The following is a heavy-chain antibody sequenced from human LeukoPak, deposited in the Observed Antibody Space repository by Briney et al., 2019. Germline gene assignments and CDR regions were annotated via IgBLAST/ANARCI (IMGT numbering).Heavy chain of an antibody. D-gene: IGHD3-10*01. CDR3: ARETNQLLWFGELSLSGEYYNWFDP. J-gene: IGHJ5*02. CDR2: ISAYNGNT. CDR1: GYTFTSYG. V-gene: IGHV1-18*01. Sequence: ASVKVSCKASGYTFTSYGISWVRQAPGQGREWMGWISAYNGNTNYAQKLQGRVTMTTDTSTSTAYMELRSLRSDDTAVYYCARETNQLLWFGELSLSGEYYNWFDPWGQGTLVTVSS.